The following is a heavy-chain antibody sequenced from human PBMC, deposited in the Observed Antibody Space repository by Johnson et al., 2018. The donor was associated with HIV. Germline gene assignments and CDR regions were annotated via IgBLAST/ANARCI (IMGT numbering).Heavy chain of an antibody. J-gene: IGHJ3*02. CDR2: ISYDGSKN. CDR3: AKVGTGYSSSSVGAFDI. D-gene: IGHD6-13*01. Sequence: QVQLVESGGGVVQPGRSLRLSCAASGFTFSSYAMHWVRQAPGKGLEWVAVISYDGSKNYYAGSVKGRFTISRDNSKNTFDLQMTSLGVEDTAVYYCAKVGTGYSSSSVGAFDIWGQGTVVTVSS. V-gene: IGHV3-30*04. CDR1: GFTFSSYA.